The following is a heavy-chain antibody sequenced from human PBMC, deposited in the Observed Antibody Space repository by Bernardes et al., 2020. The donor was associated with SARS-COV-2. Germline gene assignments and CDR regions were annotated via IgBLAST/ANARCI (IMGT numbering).Heavy chain of an antibody. D-gene: IGHD6-13*01. J-gene: IGHJ5*01. CDR1: GFTISTYW. Sequence: GWSLRLSCVASGFTISTYWMYWVRQAPGKGLVWVSRINSDGTTTHYADSVKGRFSVARDNTKNTLYLQMNSLRAEDTATYFCVRALNYIGAPGATWFDPWGQGTLVTVSS. CDR3: VRALNYIGAPGATWFDP. CDR2: INSDGTTT. V-gene: IGHV3-74*01.